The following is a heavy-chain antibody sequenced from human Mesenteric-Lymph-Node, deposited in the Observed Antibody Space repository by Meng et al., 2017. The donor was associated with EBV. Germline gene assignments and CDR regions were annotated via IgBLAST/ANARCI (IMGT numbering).Heavy chain of an antibody. CDR1: GFTFSSYG. D-gene: IGHD3-22*01. CDR2: KWNHGRSD. J-gene: IGHJ4*02. CDR3: ARDDDTSGHYSYFGY. Sequence: QVMLGGSGGGVGQPGRSLRLSYAATGFTFSSYGMHCVRQAPGKGLEWVGGKWNHGRSDLYADSVKGRFTISRDNSKNTLYLQMNSLRAEDTAIYYCARDDDTSGHYSYFGYWGQGTLVTVSS. V-gene: IGHV3-33*01.